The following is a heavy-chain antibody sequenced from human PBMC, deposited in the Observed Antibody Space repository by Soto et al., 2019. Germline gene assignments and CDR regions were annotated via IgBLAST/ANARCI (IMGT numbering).Heavy chain of an antibody. CDR2: IFYSGST. CDR1: GGSISNYY. D-gene: IGHD5-18*01. J-gene: IGHJ5*02. CDR3: AKDSRYNYGYYRWIDP. V-gene: IGHV4-59*01. Sequence: SETLSLTCTVSGGSISNYYWSWIRQPPGRGLEWIGHIFYSGSTNYNPALKSRVTISVDTSKSQFSLKLSSVTAADTAVYYCAKDSRYNYGYYRWIDPWGQGTLVTV.